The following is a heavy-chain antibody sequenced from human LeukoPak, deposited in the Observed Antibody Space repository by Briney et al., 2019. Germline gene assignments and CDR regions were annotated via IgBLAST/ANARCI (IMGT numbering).Heavy chain of an antibody. V-gene: IGHV3-53*01. Sequence: QPGGSLRLSCAASGFTVSSNYMSWVRQAPGKGLEWVSVIYSGGSTYYADSVKGRFTISRDNSKNTLYLQMNSLRAEDTAVYYCARDILSQGPDAFDIWGQGTMVTVSS. D-gene: IGHD2/OR15-2a*01. CDR1: GFTVSSNY. J-gene: IGHJ3*02. CDR2: IYSGGST. CDR3: ARDILSQGPDAFDI.